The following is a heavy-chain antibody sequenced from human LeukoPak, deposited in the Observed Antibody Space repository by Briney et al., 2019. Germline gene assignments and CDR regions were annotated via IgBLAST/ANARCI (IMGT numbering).Heavy chain of an antibody. V-gene: IGHV1-18*01. CDR2: ISAYDGNT. D-gene: IGHD3-9*01. CDR3: VPILTGYYGGTYYFDY. Sequence: GASVKVSCKASGYTFTSYGISWVRQAPGQGLEWMGWISAYDGNTNYAQKLQGRVTMTTGTSTSTAYMELRSLRSDDTAVYYCVPILTGYYGGTYYFDYWGQGTLVTVSS. J-gene: IGHJ4*02. CDR1: GYTFTSYG.